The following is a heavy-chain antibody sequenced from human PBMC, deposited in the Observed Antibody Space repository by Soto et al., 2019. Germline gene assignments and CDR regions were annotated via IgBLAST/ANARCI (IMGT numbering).Heavy chain of an antibody. Sequence: SETLSLTCAVYGGSFSGYYWSWIRQPPGKGLEWIGEINHSGSTNYNPSLKSRVTISVDTSKNQFSLKLSSVTAADTAVYYCASRSSSWSYYYMDVWGKGTTVNVSS. D-gene: IGHD6-13*01. V-gene: IGHV4-34*01. CDR2: INHSGST. CDR3: ASRSSSWSYYYMDV. J-gene: IGHJ6*03. CDR1: GGSFSGYY.